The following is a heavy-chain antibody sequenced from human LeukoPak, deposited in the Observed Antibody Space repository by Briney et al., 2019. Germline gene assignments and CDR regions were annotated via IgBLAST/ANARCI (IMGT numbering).Heavy chain of an antibody. Sequence: PSETLSLTCNVSGGSIIARTYYWGWIRRPPGKGLEWLGTISDTGSTYYNPSLKSRVTMSVDTSKKQFSLRLSSVTAADTAIYYCVRTTMTFQPIAYFDYWGQGTLVTVSS. CDR2: ISDTGST. D-gene: IGHD4-17*01. V-gene: IGHV4-39*01. J-gene: IGHJ4*02. CDR3: VRTTMTFQPIAYFDY. CDR1: GGSIIARTYY.